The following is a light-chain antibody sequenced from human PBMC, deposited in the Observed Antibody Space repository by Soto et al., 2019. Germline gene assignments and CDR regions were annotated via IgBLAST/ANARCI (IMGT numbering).Light chain of an antibody. CDR2: DAS. CDR1: QDISNY. Sequence: DIQMTQSPSSLSASVGDRVTITCQASQDISNYLNWYQQKPGKAPKLLIYDASNLETGVPSRFSGSGSGTDFTFTISSLQPEDIVTYYCQQYVNLLTFGGGTKVEIK. CDR3: QQYVNLLT. V-gene: IGKV1-33*01. J-gene: IGKJ4*01.